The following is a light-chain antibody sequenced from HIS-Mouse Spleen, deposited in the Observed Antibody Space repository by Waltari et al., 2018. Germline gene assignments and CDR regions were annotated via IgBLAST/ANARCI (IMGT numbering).Light chain of an antibody. CDR3: QSYDSSLSGSV. Sequence: QSVLTQPPSVSGAPGQRVTISCTGSSSNIGAGYDVHWYQQHPGTAPKLLIYGNSNRPSGVPDRFSGSTSGTSASLAITGLQAEDEADYYCQSYDSSLSGSVFGGGTKLTVL. V-gene: IGLV1-40*01. CDR2: GNS. J-gene: IGLJ3*02. CDR1: SSNIGAGYD.